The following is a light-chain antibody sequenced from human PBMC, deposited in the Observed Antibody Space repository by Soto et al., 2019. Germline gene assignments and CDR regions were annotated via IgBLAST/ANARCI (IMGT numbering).Light chain of an antibody. Sequence: EIVLTQSPGTLSLSPGERATLSCRASQSVSSSYLAWYQQKSGQAPRLLIYGASSRATGIPDRFSGSGSGTDFTLNISRLEPEDFAVYYCQQYDSSPITFGGGTKVEIK. CDR3: QQYDSSPIT. V-gene: IGKV3-20*01. CDR1: QSVSSSY. J-gene: IGKJ4*01. CDR2: GAS.